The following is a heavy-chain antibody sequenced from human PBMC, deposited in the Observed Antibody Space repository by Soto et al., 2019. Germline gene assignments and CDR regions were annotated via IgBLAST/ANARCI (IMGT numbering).Heavy chain of an antibody. CDR3: AIFPHIPAPRKYIHF. D-gene: IGHD2-2*02. CDR2: ISSSSSYI. V-gene: IGHV3-21*01. J-gene: IGHJ1*01. Sequence: PGGSLRLSCAASGFTFSSYSTNWVRQAPGKGLEWVSSISSSSSYIYYADSVKGRFTISRDNAKNSLYLQMNSLRAEDTAVYYCAIFPHIPAPRKYIHFCGQATLGT. CDR1: GFTFSSYS.